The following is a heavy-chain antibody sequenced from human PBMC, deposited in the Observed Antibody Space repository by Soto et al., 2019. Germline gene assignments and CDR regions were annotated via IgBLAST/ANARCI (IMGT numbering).Heavy chain of an antibody. CDR1: GFPFGIYT. J-gene: IGHJ4*02. CDR3: AREGNYHEF. Sequence: SGGSLRLSCETSGFPFGIYTMNWVRQAPGKGLEWVSSISSSGTYIHYADSVEGRFAISRDDAKNSVFLEMTSLRVDDTAVYYCAREGNYHEFWGQGTLVTVSS. CDR2: ISSSGTYI. V-gene: IGHV3-21*01. D-gene: IGHD3-10*01.